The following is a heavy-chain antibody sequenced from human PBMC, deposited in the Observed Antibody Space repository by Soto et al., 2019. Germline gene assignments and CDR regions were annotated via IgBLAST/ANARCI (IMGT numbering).Heavy chain of an antibody. CDR2: IDPKSGGT. Sequence: QLVQSGAEVKKPGASVRVSCKTSGPTFIAYYIHWVRQAPGQGLEWMGWIDPKSGGTTYEQKFLGRVTMTRDTSINTANMDLNRLTSDDTAVYYCARVSVDVPEWGHGTLITVSS. J-gene: IGHJ4*01. V-gene: IGHV1-2*02. CDR3: ARVSVDVPE. D-gene: IGHD5-12*01. CDR1: GPTFIAYY.